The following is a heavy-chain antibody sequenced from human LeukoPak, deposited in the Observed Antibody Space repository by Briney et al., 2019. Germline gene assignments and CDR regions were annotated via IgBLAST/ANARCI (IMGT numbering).Heavy chain of an antibody. Sequence: ASVKVSCKASGYTFTGYYMHWVRQAPGQGLEWMGWINPNSGGTNYAQKFQGRVTMTRDTSISTAYMELSRLRSDDTAVYYCATSRGYCSSTSCRDDYYFDYWGQGTLVTVSS. J-gene: IGHJ4*02. CDR1: GYTFTGYY. CDR2: INPNSGGT. D-gene: IGHD2-2*01. V-gene: IGHV1-2*02. CDR3: ATSRGYCSSTSCRDDYYFDY.